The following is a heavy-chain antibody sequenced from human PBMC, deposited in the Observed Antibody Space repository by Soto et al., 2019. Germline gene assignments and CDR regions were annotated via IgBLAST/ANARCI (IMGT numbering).Heavy chain of an antibody. CDR2: IFSSGGT. Sequence: SETLSLTGIVSGGSISSSSLQWGWIRQPTGGGLDWVASIFSSGGTYYKPSPKSRVTISVHTCNKQFSLKLTSVQAADTAVYYCARQYYYGSGRQIDYWGQGTLVTVSS. J-gene: IGHJ4*02. V-gene: IGHV4-39*01. CDR1: GGSISSSSLQ. CDR3: ARQYYYGSGRQIDY. D-gene: IGHD3-10*01.